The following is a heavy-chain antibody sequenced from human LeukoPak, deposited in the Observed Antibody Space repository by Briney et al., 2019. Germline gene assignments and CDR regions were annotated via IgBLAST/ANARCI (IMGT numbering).Heavy chain of an antibody. Sequence: ASVKVSCKASGYTFTGYHMHWVRQAPGQGLEWMGRINPSNGGTNYAQKFQGRVTMTRDTSISTVYMELSRLTSDGTAVYYCTREGPGSDWATFDSWGQGALVTVSS. CDR2: INPSNGGT. CDR3: TREGPGSDWATFDS. J-gene: IGHJ4*02. V-gene: IGHV1-2*06. CDR1: GYTFTGYH. D-gene: IGHD6-19*01.